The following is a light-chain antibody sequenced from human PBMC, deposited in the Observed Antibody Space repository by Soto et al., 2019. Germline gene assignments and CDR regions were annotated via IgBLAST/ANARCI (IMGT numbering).Light chain of an antibody. CDR2: DAS. CDR3: QQRSNWPQGIT. V-gene: IGKV3-11*01. CDR1: QSVSSY. J-gene: IGKJ5*01. Sequence: TQSPGTLSVSPGEGATLSCRASQSVSSYLAWYQQKPGQAPRLLIYDASNRATGIPARLSGSGSGTDFTLTISSLEPEDFAVYYCQQRSNWPQGITFGQGTRLEIK.